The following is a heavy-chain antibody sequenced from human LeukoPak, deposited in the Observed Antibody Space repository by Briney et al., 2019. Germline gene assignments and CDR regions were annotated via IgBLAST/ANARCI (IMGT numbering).Heavy chain of an antibody. D-gene: IGHD4-17*01. CDR1: GCTFTSYD. CDR3: ARRTPPSTTVTRRPNWFDP. CDR2: MNPNSGNT. Sequence: ASVKVSCKASGCTFTSYDINWVRQATGQGLEWMGWMNPNSGNTGYAQKFQGRVTMTRNTSISTAYMELSSLRSEDTAVYYCARRTPPSTTVTRRPNWFDPWGQGTLVTVSS. J-gene: IGHJ5*02. V-gene: IGHV1-8*01.